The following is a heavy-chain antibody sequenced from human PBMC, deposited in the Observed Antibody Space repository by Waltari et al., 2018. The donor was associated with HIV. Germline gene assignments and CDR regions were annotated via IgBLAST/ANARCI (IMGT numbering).Heavy chain of an antibody. CDR1: GDSVSSNSAV. D-gene: IGHD6-6*01. CDR2: TYCSAKWYD. V-gene: IGHV6-1*01. J-gene: IGHJ4*02. Sequence: QVQLQQSGPGLVKPSQTLSLTCVISGDSVSSNSAVCNWIRQSPSRGLEWLGRTYCSAKWYDDYAVSVKRRITINPATSKNQFSLQLNSVTPEDTAVYYCARGSSSQGIVDYWGQGTLVTVSS. CDR3: ARGSSSQGIVDY.